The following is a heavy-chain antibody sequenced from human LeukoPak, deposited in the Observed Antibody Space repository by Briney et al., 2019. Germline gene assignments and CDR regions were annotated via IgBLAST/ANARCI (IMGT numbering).Heavy chain of an antibody. CDR3: ARGGSRSRRGDDAFDI. J-gene: IGHJ3*02. Sequence: ASVKVSCKASGYTFTNYAMNLVRQAPGQGLEWMGWISAYNGNTELAQKFQGRVTLATDASTSTAYVELRSLTSDDTAVYFCARGGSRSRRGDDAFDIWGQGTMVTVYS. CDR2: ISAYNGNT. CDR1: GYTFTNYA. V-gene: IGHV1-18*01. D-gene: IGHD3-10*01.